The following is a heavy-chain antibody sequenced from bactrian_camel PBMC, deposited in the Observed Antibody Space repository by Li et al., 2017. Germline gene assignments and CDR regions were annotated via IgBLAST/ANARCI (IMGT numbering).Heavy chain of an antibody. CDR1: ALTLSSYW. D-gene: IGHD1*01. CDR2: IDNAGSAT. V-gene: IGHV3S1*01. Sequence: HVQLVESGGGLVQPGGSLRLSCAADALTLSSYWMYWVRQAPGKQREGVAAIDNAGSATYTYAVQGRFTISKDSAKNTLYLQMNNLKVEDTAMYYCAARQPCRVWLGYEDPGEYNIWGQGTQVTVS. J-gene: IGHJ4*01. CDR3: AARQPCRVWLGYEDPGEYNI.